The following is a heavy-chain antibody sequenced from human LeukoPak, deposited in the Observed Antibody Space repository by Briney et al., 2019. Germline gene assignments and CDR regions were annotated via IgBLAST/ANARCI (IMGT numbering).Heavy chain of an antibody. CDR3: ARRKGDGYNSPFDY. D-gene: IGHD5-24*01. CDR1: GYSFPNYW. Sequence: SGESLQISCKGSGYSFPNYWIGWVRQMPGQGLEWMGIIYPADSDTRYSPSFQGQVTISPDKSINTAYLQWTSLKASDTAMYYCARRKGDGYNSPFDYWGQGTLVTVSS. V-gene: IGHV5-51*01. J-gene: IGHJ4*02. CDR2: IYPADSDT.